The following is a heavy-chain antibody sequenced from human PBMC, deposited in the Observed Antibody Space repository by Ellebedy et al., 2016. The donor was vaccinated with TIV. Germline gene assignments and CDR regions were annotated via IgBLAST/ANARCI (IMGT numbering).Heavy chain of an antibody. D-gene: IGHD3-10*01. J-gene: IGHJ3*01. V-gene: IGHV1-2*02. Sequence: ASVKVSXXTSGYTFSDYYVHWVRQAPGQGLEWMGWMRPSSGGTNYAQNLQGRVTMTRDTSISTAYMELSNLRSDDTAVYYCTRRWIGESHAFDVWGQGTVVTVSS. CDR1: GYTFSDYY. CDR3: TRRWIGESHAFDV. CDR2: MRPSSGGT.